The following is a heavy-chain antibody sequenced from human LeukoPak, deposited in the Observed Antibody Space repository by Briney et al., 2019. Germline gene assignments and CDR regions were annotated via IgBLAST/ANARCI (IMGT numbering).Heavy chain of an antibody. Sequence: GGSLRLSCAASGFTFDDYAMHWVRQAPRKGLEWVSGISWNSGNIGYADSVKGRFTISRDNAKNSLYLQMNSLRAEDTAVYYCARPSRITHWGQGTLVTVSS. CDR2: ISWNSGNI. V-gene: IGHV3-9*01. J-gene: IGHJ4*02. CDR3: ARPSRITH. CDR1: GFTFDDYA. D-gene: IGHD3-10*01.